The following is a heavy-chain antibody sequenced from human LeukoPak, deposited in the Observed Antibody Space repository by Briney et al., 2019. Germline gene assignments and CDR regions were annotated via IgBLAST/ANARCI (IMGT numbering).Heavy chain of an antibody. CDR3: AKRGAEVGTTVAPGDY. D-gene: IGHD1-26*01. J-gene: IGHJ4*02. CDR2: ISGSGGRT. V-gene: IGHV3-23*01. CDR1: GFTFSSYA. Sequence: GGSLRLSCAASGFTFSSYAMSWVRQAPGKGLEWVSTISGSGGRTYYADSVKGRFTISRDNSKNTLYLQMNSLRAEDTAVYYCAKRGAEVGTTVAPGDYWGQGTLLTVSS.